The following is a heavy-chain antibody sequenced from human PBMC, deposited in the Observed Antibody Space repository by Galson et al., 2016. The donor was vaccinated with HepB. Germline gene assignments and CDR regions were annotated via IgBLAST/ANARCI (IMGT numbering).Heavy chain of an antibody. CDR1: GFTFSNYG. Sequence: SLRLSCAASGFTFSNYGMHWVRQAPGKGLEWVAVISYDGNNKNSADSVEGRFIISRDNSKNTLYLQMHSLRDDDTAVYHCALCPYFDWAYLNHWGKGTLVTVSS. CDR2: ISYDGNNK. D-gene: IGHD3-9*01. CDR3: ALCPYFDWAYLNH. V-gene: IGHV3-30*03. J-gene: IGHJ5*02.